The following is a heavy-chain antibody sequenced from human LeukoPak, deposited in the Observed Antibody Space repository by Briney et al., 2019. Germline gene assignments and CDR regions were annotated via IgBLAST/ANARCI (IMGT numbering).Heavy chain of an antibody. Sequence: PSETLSLTCTVSGGSISSGSYYWSWIRQPAGKGLEWIGRIYTSGSTNYNPSLKSRVTISVDTSKNQFSLKLSSVTAADTAVYYCAGNTYYYDSSGYYSVRGAFDIWGQGTMVTVSS. CDR3: AGNTYYYDSSGYYSVRGAFDI. V-gene: IGHV4-61*02. CDR1: GGSISSGSYY. D-gene: IGHD3-22*01. CDR2: IYTSGST. J-gene: IGHJ3*02.